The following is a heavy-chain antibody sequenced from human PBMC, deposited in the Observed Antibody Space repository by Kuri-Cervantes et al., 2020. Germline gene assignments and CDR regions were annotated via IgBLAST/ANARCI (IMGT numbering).Heavy chain of an antibody. V-gene: IGHV4-30-4*01. CDR3: ARLYGSGDYFDY. CDR1: GGSISSSNW. Sequence: SETLSLTCAVSGGSISSSNWWSWVRQPPGKGLEWIGYIYYSGSTYYNPTLKSRVTISVDTSKNQFSLKPSSVTAADTAVYYCARLYGSGDYFDYWGQGTLVTVSS. J-gene: IGHJ4*02. D-gene: IGHD3-10*01. CDR2: IYYSGST.